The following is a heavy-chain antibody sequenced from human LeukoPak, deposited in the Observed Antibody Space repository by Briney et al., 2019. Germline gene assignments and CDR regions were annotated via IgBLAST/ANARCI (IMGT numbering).Heavy chain of an antibody. D-gene: IGHD3-22*01. Sequence: GASVKVSCKASGYTFTSYGISWVRQAPGQGLEWMGWISAYNGNTNYAQKLQGRVTMTTDTSTSTAYMELRSLRSDDTAVYYCARHITGYDRGDFDYWGQGTLVTVSS. CDR3: ARHITGYDRGDFDY. CDR1: GYTFTSYG. V-gene: IGHV1-18*01. J-gene: IGHJ4*02. CDR2: ISAYNGNT.